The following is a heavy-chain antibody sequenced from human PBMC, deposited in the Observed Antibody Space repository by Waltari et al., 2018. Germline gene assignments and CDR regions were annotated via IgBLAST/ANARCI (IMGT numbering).Heavy chain of an antibody. CDR3: AKGAVLWFGDMNYYGMDV. CDR1: GFTFSTYA. Sequence: EVQLLESGGGLVQPGGSLRLSCAVSGFTFSTYAMSWVRQAPGKGLEWGSGISDSGGIPYDTDSVKGRFTISGDNSKNTLYLQMSSLRAEDTAVYYCAKGAVLWFGDMNYYGMDVWGQGTTVTVSS. CDR2: ISDSGGIP. J-gene: IGHJ6*02. D-gene: IGHD3-10*01. V-gene: IGHV3-23*01.